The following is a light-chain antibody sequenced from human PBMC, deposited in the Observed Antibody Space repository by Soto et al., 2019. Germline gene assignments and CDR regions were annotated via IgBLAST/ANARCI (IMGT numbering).Light chain of an antibody. CDR3: TSYTSSSTLYV. Sequence: QSALTQPASVSGSPGQSITISCPGTSSDVGGYNYVSWYQHHPGKAPKLMIYDVSYRPSGVSSRFSGSKSVNTASLTISGLQAEDEADYYCTSYTSSSTLYVFGTGTKLTVL. CDR1: SSDVGGYNY. CDR2: DVS. J-gene: IGLJ1*01. V-gene: IGLV2-14*01.